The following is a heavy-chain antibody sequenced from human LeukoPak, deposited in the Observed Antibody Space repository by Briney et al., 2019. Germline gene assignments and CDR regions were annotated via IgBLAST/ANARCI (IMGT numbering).Heavy chain of an antibody. D-gene: IGHD5-12*01. J-gene: IGHJ4*02. CDR1: GGSISSSSYY. CDR3: ARDGYAPH. Sequence: SETLSLTCTVSGGSISSSSYYWGWIRQPPGKGLEWIGSIYYSGSTYYNASLKSRVTISVDTSKNQFSLKLSSVTAADTAVYYCARDGYAPHWGQGTLVTVSS. V-gene: IGHV4-39*07. CDR2: IYYSGST.